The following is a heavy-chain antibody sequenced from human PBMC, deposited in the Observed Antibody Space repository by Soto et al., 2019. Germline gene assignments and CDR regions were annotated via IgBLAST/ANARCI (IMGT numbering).Heavy chain of an antibody. V-gene: IGHV4-4*02. CDR2: IYHSGST. CDR1: GGSISSSHW. D-gene: IGHD3-16*01. Sequence: QVQLQESGPGLVKPSGTLSLSCAVSGGSISSSHWWTWVRQPPGKGLEWIGEIYHSGSTNYNPSLKSRVTISVDTSRTQFSLNLSSGPAADTAVYYCASSGGGEDYWGQGILVTVSS. J-gene: IGHJ4*02. CDR3: ASSGGGEDY.